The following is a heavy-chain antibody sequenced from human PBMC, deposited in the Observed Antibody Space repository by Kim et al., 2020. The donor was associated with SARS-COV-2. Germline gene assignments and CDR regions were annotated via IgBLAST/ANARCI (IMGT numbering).Heavy chain of an antibody. D-gene: IGHD3-9*01. CDR1: GFTFSSYA. J-gene: IGHJ4*02. V-gene: IGHV3-23*01. Sequence: GGSLRLSCAASGFTFSSYAMSWVRQAPGKGLEWVSSISGSGDSTYYADSVKGRFTISRDNSKNTLSLQMNSLRADDTAVYYCAKGGLASDYWGQGTLVTVSS. CDR3: AKGGLASDY. CDR2: ISGSGDST.